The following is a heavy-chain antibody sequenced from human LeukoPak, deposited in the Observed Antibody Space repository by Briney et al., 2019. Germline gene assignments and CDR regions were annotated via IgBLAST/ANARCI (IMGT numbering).Heavy chain of an antibody. CDR3: ARSIVVVTTTNYFDY. V-gene: IGHV1-69*04. Sequence: SVKVSCKASGGTFSSYAISWVRQAPGQGLEWMGRIIPIIGIANYAQKFQGRVTITADKSTTIAYMELSSLRSEDTAVYYCARSIVVVTTTNYFDYWGQGTLVTVSS. CDR1: GGTFSSYA. J-gene: IGHJ4*02. CDR2: IIPIIGIA. D-gene: IGHD3-22*01.